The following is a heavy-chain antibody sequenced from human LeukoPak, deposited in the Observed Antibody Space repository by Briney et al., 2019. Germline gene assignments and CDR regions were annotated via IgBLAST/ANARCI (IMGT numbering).Heavy chain of an antibody. CDR3: ARGFIGYCSGGSCLGY. D-gene: IGHD2-15*01. V-gene: IGHV3-74*01. CDR2: INSDGSST. Sequence: GGSLRLSCAASGFTFSSYWMHWVRQAPGKRLVWVSRINSDGSSTSYADSVKGRFTISRDNAKNTLYLQMNSLRAEDTAVYYCARGFIGYCSGGSCLGYWGQGTLVTVSS. J-gene: IGHJ4*02. CDR1: GFTFSSYW.